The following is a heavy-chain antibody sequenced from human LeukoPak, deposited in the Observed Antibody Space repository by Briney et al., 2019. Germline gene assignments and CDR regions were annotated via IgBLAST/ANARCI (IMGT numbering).Heavy chain of an antibody. CDR3: ARVRSIAAAGTLYFDY. CDR1: GFTFSSYS. V-gene: IGHV3-21*01. Sequence: PGGSLRLSCAASGFTFSSYSMNWVRQAPGMGLEWVSSISSSSSYIYYADSVKGRFTISRDNAKNSLYLQMNSLRAEDTAVYYCARVRSIAAAGTLYFDYWGQGTLVTVSS. D-gene: IGHD6-13*01. J-gene: IGHJ4*02. CDR2: ISSSSSYI.